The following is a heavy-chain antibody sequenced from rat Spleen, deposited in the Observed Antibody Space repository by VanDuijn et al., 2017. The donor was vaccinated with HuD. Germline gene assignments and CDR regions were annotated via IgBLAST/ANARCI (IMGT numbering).Heavy chain of an antibody. CDR1: GFTFSNYG. D-gene: IGHD1-6*01. V-gene: IGHV5S14*01. J-gene: IGHJ3*01. CDR3: ARHQDVYYGSNWFAY. CDR2: ISTGGGNT. Sequence: EVQLVESGGGRVQPGRSLRLSCAASGFTFSNYGMAWVRQTPTKGLDWVASISTGGGNTYYRDSVRGRFTISRDNAKSTQYLQMDSLRSEDTATYYCARHQDVYYGSNWFAYWGQGTLVTVSS.